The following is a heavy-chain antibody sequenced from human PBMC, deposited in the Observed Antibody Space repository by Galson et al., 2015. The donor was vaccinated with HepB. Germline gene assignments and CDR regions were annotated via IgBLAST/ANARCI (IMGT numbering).Heavy chain of an antibody. CDR2: ISTDNGNT. CDR3: ARAVDYGDYEGLFDY. CDR1: GYTLTSHA. V-gene: IGHV1-18*01. D-gene: IGHD4-17*01. J-gene: IGHJ4*01. Sequence: SVKVSCKASGYTLTSHAISWVRQAPGQGLEWMGWISTDNGNTNYAQRFQGRVSMTTDTSTSTAYMALRSLRTDDTAVYYCARAVDYGDYEGLFDYWGQGTLITVSS.